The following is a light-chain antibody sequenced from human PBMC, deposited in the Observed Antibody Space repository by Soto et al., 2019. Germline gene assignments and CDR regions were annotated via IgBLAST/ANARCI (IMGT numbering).Light chain of an antibody. V-gene: IGLV1-44*01. Sequence: QPVLTQTPSASGTPGQRVTISCSGSSSNIESNTVTWYQQLPGTAPKLVIYSNYDRPSGVPDRFSGSTYGTSASLVIRGLHSEDEADYYCAAWDDILNGYVFAGGTKVTVL. CDR1: SSNIESNT. J-gene: IGLJ1*01. CDR2: SNY. CDR3: AAWDDILNGYV.